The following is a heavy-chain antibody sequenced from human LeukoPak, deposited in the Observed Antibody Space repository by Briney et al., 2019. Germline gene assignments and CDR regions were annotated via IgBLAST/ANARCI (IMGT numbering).Heavy chain of an antibody. J-gene: IGHJ4*02. CDR3: AKGDYGDYGCPDY. Sequence: GGSLRLSCAASGFTFSSYGMSWVRQAPGKGLEWVSAISGSGGSTYYADSVKGRFTISRDNSKNTLYLQMNSLRAEDTAVYYCAKGDYGDYGCPDYWGQGTLVTVSS. CDR2: ISGSGGST. CDR1: GFTFSSYG. V-gene: IGHV3-23*01. D-gene: IGHD4-17*01.